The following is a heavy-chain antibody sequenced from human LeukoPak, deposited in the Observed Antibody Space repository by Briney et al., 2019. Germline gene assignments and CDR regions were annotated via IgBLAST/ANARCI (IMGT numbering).Heavy chain of an antibody. CDR1: GGSISSYY. J-gene: IGHJ5*02. CDR3: ARGGFGELFTNWFDP. D-gene: IGHD3-10*01. Sequence: SETLSLTCTVSGGSISSYYWSWIRQPSGKGLEWIGYIYYSGSTNYNPSLKSRVTISVDTSKNQFSLKLSSVTAADTAVYYCARGGFGELFTNWFDPWGQGTLVTVSS. CDR2: IYYSGST. V-gene: IGHV4-59*01.